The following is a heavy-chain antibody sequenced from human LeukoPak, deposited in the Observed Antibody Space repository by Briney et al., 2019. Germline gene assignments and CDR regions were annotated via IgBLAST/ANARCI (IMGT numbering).Heavy chain of an antibody. Sequence: ASVKVSCKASGYTFTNYAMNWVRQAPGQGLEWMGWINTNTGNPTYAQDFTGRFVFSLDTSVSTAYLQISSLKAEDTAVYYCARLHGGNSNYYYGMDVWGQGTTVTVSS. J-gene: IGHJ6*02. CDR3: ARLHGGNSNYYYGMDV. V-gene: IGHV7-4-1*02. D-gene: IGHD4-23*01. CDR1: GYTFTNYA. CDR2: INTNTGNP.